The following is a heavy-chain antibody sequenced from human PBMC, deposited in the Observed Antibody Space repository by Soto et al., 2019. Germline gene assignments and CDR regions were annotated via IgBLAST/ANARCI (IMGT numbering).Heavy chain of an antibody. V-gene: IGHV3-21*01. J-gene: IGHJ1*01. Sequence: PGGSLRLSCAASGFTFSSYTMHWVRQAPGKGLEWVSSISTGGSYIYYADSLKGRFTISRDNAGNSLYLQMNSLRAEDTAVYYCAREMKQLVQEGSLQHWGQGTLVTVSS. D-gene: IGHD6-13*01. CDR1: GFTFSSYT. CDR3: AREMKQLVQEGSLQH. CDR2: ISTGGSYI.